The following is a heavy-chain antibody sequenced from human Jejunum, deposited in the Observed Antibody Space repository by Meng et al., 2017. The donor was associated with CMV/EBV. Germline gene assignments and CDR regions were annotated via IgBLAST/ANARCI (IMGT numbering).Heavy chain of an antibody. CDR3: ARVGSGSYKLDL. CDR2: ISSYSTYI. Sequence: TGFTLSDHIMTWVRQAPGRGLEWVSSISSYSTYIYYADSVKGRFTISRDNANSSLLLHMDSLRADDTAVYFCARVGSGSYKLDLWGQGVQVTVSS. V-gene: IGHV3-21*04. D-gene: IGHD6-19*01. CDR1: GFTLSDHI. J-gene: IGHJ5*02.